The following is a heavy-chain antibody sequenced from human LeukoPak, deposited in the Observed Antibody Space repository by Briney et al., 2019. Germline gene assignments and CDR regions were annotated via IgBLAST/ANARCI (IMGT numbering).Heavy chain of an antibody. CDR2: IFYSGST. V-gene: IGHV4-39*07. Sequence: SETLSLTCTVSGGSISTSNYYWGWIRQPPGKGLEWIGNIFYSGSTYYSPSLRSRVTISLDTSKNQFSLKLSSVTAADTAVYYCARGTGDPLGYYYYYYMDVWGKGTTVTVSS. CDR3: ARGTGDPLGYYYYYYMDV. J-gene: IGHJ6*03. CDR1: GGSISTSNYY. D-gene: IGHD2-21*02.